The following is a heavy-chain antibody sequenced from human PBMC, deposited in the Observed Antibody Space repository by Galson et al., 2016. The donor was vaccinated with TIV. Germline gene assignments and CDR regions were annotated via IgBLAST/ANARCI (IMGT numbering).Heavy chain of an antibody. Sequence: SLRLSCAASGFTFDDFGMHWVRQAPGKGLEWLAAIWYDRSHTYYGDSVKGRFTISRDNSKNTLYLQMNSLRAEDTAVYYCASGSNYGDFGGPEFDYWGRGTLVTVSS. CDR1: GFTFDDFG. J-gene: IGHJ4*02. D-gene: IGHD4-17*01. CDR2: IWYDRSHT. CDR3: ASGSNYGDFGGPEFDY. V-gene: IGHV3-33*01.